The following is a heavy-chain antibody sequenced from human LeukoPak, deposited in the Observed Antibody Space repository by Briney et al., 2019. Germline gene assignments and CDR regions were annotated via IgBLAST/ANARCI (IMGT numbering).Heavy chain of an antibody. CDR2: IRSKANSYAT. D-gene: IGHD6-19*01. Sequence: GGSLKLSCAASGFTFSGSAMHWVRQASGKGLEWVGRIRSKANSYATAYAASVKGRFTISRDDSKNTAYLQMNSLKTEDTAVYYSTSSWVAGTDYWGQGTLVTVSS. V-gene: IGHV3-73*01. J-gene: IGHJ4*02. CDR3: TSSWVAGTDY. CDR1: GFTFSGSA.